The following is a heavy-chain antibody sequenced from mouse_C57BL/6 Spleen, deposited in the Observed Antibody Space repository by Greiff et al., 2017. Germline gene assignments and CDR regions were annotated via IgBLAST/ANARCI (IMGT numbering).Heavy chain of an antibody. J-gene: IGHJ4*01. D-gene: IGHD6-2*01. CDR1: GYTFTSYW. Sequence: VQLQQSGAELVKPGASVKLSCKASGYTFTSYWMQWVKQRPGQGLEWIGEIDPSDSYTNYNQKFKGKATLTVDTSSSTAYMQLSSLTSEDSAVYYCARSSLYYAMDYWGQGTSVTVSS. V-gene: IGHV1-50*01. CDR3: ARSSLYYAMDY. CDR2: IDPSDSYT.